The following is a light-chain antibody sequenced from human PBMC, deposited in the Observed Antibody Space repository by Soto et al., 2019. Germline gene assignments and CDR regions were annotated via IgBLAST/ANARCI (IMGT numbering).Light chain of an antibody. CDR3: EQYNNCPE. V-gene: IGKV3-15*01. CDR1: ESISSN. J-gene: IGKJ1*01. Sequence: EIVMTQSPATLSVSPGERATLSCRASESISSNLAWYQQKPRQAPRLLIYGASTSATAVPARFSGRGSGTEFTPTISSLQSEDLAVYYCEQYNNCPEFGQGTKVDIK. CDR2: GAS.